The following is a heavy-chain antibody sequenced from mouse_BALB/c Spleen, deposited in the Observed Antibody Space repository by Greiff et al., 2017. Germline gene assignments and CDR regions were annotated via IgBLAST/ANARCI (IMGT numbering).Heavy chain of an antibody. V-gene: IGHV14-3*02. CDR3: AGGYGSSWFAY. D-gene: IGHD2-1*01. CDR1: GFNIKDTY. CDR2: IDPANGNT. Sequence: EVQLQQSGAELVKPGASVKLSCTASGFNIKDTYMHWVKQRPEQGLEWIGRIDPANGNTKYDPKFQGKATITADTSSNTAYLQLSSLTSEDTAVYYCAGGYGSSWFAYWGQGTLVTVSA. J-gene: IGHJ3*01.